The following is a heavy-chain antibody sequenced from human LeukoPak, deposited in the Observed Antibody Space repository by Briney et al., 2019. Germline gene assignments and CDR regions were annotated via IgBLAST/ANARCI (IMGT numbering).Heavy chain of an antibody. D-gene: IGHD2-15*01. CDR2: IYGGGTT. CDR3: ARTVVAARTYYCDY. V-gene: IGHV3-53*01. Sequence: PGGSLRLSCEASGFTLSSNYMSWVRQAPGKGLEWVSVIYGGGTTYYADSVKGRFTISRDNSKNMLYLQMNSLRVEDTAVYYCARTVVAARTYYCDYWGQGTLVTVSS. CDR1: GFTLSSNY. J-gene: IGHJ4*02.